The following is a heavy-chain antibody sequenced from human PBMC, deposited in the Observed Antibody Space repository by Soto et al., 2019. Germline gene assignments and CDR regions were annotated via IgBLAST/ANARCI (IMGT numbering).Heavy chain of an antibody. V-gene: IGHV4-34*01. CDR3: ARVGYFDY. CDR2: IHHSGST. J-gene: IGHJ4*02. CDR1: GVSFSGSY. Sequence: SETLSLTCAVYGVSFSGSYWSWIRQPPGKGLEWIGEIHHSGSTKYNPSLKSRVTISVDTSKNQFSLKLSSVTAADTALYYCARVGYFDYWSQGILVTVSS.